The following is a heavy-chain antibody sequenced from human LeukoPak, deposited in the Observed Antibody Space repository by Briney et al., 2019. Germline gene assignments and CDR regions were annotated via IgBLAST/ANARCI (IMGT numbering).Heavy chain of an antibody. J-gene: IGHJ6*03. V-gene: IGHV3-48*03. CDR2: ISSSGTTI. D-gene: IGHD4-11*01. Sequence: GGSLRLSCTASGFTFSSSEMNWVRQTPGKGLECVSSISSSGTTIYYADSEKSRFTISRDNAKHSVYLQMNSLRAEDTAVYYCARDRTGQQLISRKEYYYMDVWGKGTTVTISS. CDR3: ARDRTGQQLISRKEYYYMDV. CDR1: GFTFSSSE.